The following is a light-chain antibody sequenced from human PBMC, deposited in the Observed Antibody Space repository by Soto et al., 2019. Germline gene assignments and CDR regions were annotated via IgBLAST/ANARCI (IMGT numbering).Light chain of an antibody. V-gene: IGKV1-5*01. Sequence: DIQMTQSPSTLSAYAGDRVTITCRASQSISSWLAWYQQKPGKAPKLLIYDASSLESGVPSRFSGSGSGTELTLTISSLQPDDFATYYCQQYNSYSYTFGQGTK. CDR1: QSISSW. J-gene: IGKJ2*01. CDR2: DAS. CDR3: QQYNSYSYT.